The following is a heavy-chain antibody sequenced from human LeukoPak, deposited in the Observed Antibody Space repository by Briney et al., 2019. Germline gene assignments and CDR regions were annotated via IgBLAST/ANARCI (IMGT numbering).Heavy chain of an antibody. CDR3: ARHQVDYRDYVNPFDI. CDR1: GGSISSYY. CDR2: IYYSGST. D-gene: IGHD4-17*01. J-gene: IGHJ3*02. V-gene: IGHV4-59*08. Sequence: SETLSLTCTVSGGSISSYYWSWIRQPPGKGLEWIGYIYYSGSTNYNPSLKSRVTISVDTSENQFSLKLSSVTAADTAVYYCARHQVDYRDYVNPFDIWGQGTMVTVSS.